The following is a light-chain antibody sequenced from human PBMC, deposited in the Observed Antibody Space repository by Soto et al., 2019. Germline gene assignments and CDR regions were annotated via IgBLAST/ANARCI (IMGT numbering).Light chain of an antibody. CDR1: QSVSSSY. V-gene: IGKV3-20*01. CDR2: DAS. Sequence: EIVLTQSPGTLSLSPGERATLSCRASQSVSSSYLAWYQQKPGQAPRLLIYDASRATGIPDRFSASGSGTDFTLTITRLEPEDFAVYYCQHYGTSALFGPGTKGEI. CDR3: QHYGTSAL. J-gene: IGKJ3*01.